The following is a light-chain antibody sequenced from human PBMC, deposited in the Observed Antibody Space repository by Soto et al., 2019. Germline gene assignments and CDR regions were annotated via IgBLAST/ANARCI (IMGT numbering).Light chain of an antibody. Sequence: EIVLTQSPGTLSLSPGERATLSCRASQSVSSSYLAWYQQKPGQAPRLLIYGTSRTATAIPDRFSGSGSGTDFTLTISRLEPEDFAVYYCQQYGSSSWTFGQGTKVQIK. J-gene: IGKJ1*01. CDR1: QSVSSSY. CDR2: GTS. V-gene: IGKV3-20*01. CDR3: QQYGSSSWT.